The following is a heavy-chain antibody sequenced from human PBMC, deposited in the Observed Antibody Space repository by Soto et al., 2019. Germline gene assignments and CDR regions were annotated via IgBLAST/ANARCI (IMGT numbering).Heavy chain of an antibody. Sequence: QVQLQESGPGLVKPSQTLSLTCTVSGGSITSDYSCWSWIRQPPGEGLEWIGHIFDSGTTYTNPSPRSQVAIPLDTSKNPFSLTLSSVTAADTAVYYCARGPSGDKVHYWGQGALVTVSS. CDR1: GGSITSDYSC. V-gene: IGHV4-30-4*01. CDR2: IFDSGTT. CDR3: ARGPSGDKVHY. D-gene: IGHD7-27*01. J-gene: IGHJ4*02.